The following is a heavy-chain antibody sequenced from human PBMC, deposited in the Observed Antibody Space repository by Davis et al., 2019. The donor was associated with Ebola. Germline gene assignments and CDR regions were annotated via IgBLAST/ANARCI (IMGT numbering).Heavy chain of an antibody. CDR1: GFTFRTYD. V-gene: IGHV3-13*01. CDR3: ARAQFGDVVLDY. CDR2: IGTAGDT. J-gene: IGHJ4*02. D-gene: IGHD4-17*01. Sequence: PGGSLRLSCAASGFTFRTYDMHWVRQPTGKGLEWVSVIGTAGDTYYRGSVKGRFTISRENARNSLYLQMNSLTAGDTAVYYYARAQFGDVVLDYWGQGTLVTVSS.